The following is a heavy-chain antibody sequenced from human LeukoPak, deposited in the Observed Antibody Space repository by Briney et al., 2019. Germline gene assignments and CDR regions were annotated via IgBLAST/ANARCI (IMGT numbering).Heavy chain of an antibody. Sequence: PGGSLRLSCAASGFTFSSYAMSWVRQAPGKGLEWVSAISGSGGSTYYADSVKGRFTISRDNSKNTLYLQMNSLRAEDTAVYYCAKDYSGIAVVPAASIFDYWGQGTLVTVSS. CDR2: ISGSGGST. CDR3: AKDYSGIAVVPAASIFDY. CDR1: GFTFSSYA. J-gene: IGHJ4*02. D-gene: IGHD2-2*01. V-gene: IGHV3-23*01.